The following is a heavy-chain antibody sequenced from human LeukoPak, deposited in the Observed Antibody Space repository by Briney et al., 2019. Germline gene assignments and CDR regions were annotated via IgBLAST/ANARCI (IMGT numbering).Heavy chain of an antibody. D-gene: IGHD3-3*01. CDR2: IHYSGST. CDR1: GGSISSGSYY. J-gene: IGHJ4*02. Sequence: SETLSLTCTVSGGSISSGSYYWSWIRQPPGKGLEWIGYIHYSGSTNYNPSLKSRVTISLDTSKNQFSLKLSSVTAADTAVYYCARLFSSDSHSFDYWGQGTLVTVSS. V-gene: IGHV4-61*01. CDR3: ARLFSSDSHSFDY.